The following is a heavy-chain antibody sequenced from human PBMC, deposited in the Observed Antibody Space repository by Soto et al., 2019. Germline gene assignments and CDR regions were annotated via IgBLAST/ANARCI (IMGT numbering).Heavy chain of an antibody. CDR3: AKVPITMIVVVITYYFDY. J-gene: IGHJ4*02. CDR2: ISGSGGST. Sequence: EVQLLESGGGLVQPGGSLRLSCAASGFTFSSYAMSWVRQAPGKGLEWVSAISGSGGSTYYADSVKGRFTISRDNSKNTLYLQMNSLRAEDTAVYYCAKVPITMIVVVITYYFDYWGQGTLVTVSS. CDR1: GFTFSSYA. V-gene: IGHV3-23*01. D-gene: IGHD3-22*01.